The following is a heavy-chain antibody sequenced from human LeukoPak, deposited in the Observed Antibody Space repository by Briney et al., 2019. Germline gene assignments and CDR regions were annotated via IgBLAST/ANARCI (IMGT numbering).Heavy chain of an antibody. CDR2: INPGGYTI. V-gene: IGHV3-11*04. D-gene: IGHD6-19*01. Sequence: PGGSLRLSCAASGFTFSDYYMSWIRQAPGKGLEWVSYINPGGYTIYYADSVQGRFTISRDNSKNTLYLQMNSLRVEDTAVYYCAKDLYTSGWYNYFDPWGQGTLVTVSS. CDR3: AKDLYTSGWYNYFDP. J-gene: IGHJ5*02. CDR1: GFTFSDYY.